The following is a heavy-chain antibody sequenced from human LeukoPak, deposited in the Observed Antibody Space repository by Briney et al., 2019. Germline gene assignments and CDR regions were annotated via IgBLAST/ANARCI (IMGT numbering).Heavy chain of an antibody. D-gene: IGHD1-14*01. V-gene: IGHV4-30-4*01. CDR2: IYYSGST. J-gene: IGHJ1*01. CDR1: GGSTSSGDYY. Sequence: PSQTLSLTCTVSGGSTSSGDYYWSWIRQPPGKGLEWIGYIYYSGSTYYNPSLKSRVTMSVDTSKNQFSLKLSSVTAADTAVYYCARCPAREPTLQHWGQGTLVTVSS. CDR3: ARCPAREPTLQH.